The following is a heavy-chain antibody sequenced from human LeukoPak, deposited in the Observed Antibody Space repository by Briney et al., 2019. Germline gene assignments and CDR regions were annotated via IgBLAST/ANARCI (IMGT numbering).Heavy chain of an antibody. Sequence: SETLSLTCAVYGGSFSGYYWSWIRQPPGKGLEWIGEINHSGSTNYNPSLKSRVTMSVDTSKNQFSLKLSSVTAADMAVYYCARERMIGHYYYGMDVWGQGTTVTVSS. CDR3: ARERMIGHYYYGMDV. CDR1: GGSFSGYY. J-gene: IGHJ6*02. D-gene: IGHD2/OR15-2a*01. CDR2: INHSGST. V-gene: IGHV4-34*01.